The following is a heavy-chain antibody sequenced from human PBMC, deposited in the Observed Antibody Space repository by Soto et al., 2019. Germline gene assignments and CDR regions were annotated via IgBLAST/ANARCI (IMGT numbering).Heavy chain of an antibody. Sequence: PGVSLILSFAASGFSFSSYAMSWFRQAPGKGLEWVSAISGSGGSTYYADSVKGRFTISRDNSKNTLYLQMNSLRAEDTAVYYCAKYADTAMVTGFDEWGKGTLGIVSS. CDR3: AKYADTAMVTGFDE. CDR2: ISGSGGST. CDR1: GFSFSSYA. V-gene: IGHV3-23*01. J-gene: IGHJ4*02. D-gene: IGHD5-18*01.